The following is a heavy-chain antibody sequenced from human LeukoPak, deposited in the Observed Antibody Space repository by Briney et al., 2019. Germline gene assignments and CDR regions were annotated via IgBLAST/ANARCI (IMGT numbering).Heavy chain of an antibody. CDR1: GGSVSSSSYY. V-gene: IGHV4-39*01. D-gene: IGHD6-25*01. Sequence: PSETLFLTCTVSGGSVSSSSYYWGWIRQPPGKGLEWVGCIYNSGSTYYDPSLKSRVTISVDTSKNQVSLKVNSVTAADTAVYYCARRGSSGRSFDYWGQGTLVIVSS. CDR3: ARRGSSGRSFDY. CDR2: IYNSGST. J-gene: IGHJ4*02.